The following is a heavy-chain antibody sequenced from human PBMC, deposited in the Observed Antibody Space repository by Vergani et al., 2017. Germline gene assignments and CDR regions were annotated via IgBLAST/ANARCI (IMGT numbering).Heavy chain of an antibody. Sequence: QVQLQESGPGLVKPSQTLSLTCTVSGGSISSGGYYWSWIRQHPGKGLEWIGYIDYSGSTYYNPSLKSRVTISVDTSKNQFSLKLSSVTAADTAVYYCAREKAMVRGVVIYYYYGMDVWGQGTTVTVSS. CDR1: GGSISSGGYY. D-gene: IGHD3-10*01. J-gene: IGHJ6*02. V-gene: IGHV4-31*03. CDR2: IDYSGST. CDR3: AREKAMVRGVVIYYYYGMDV.